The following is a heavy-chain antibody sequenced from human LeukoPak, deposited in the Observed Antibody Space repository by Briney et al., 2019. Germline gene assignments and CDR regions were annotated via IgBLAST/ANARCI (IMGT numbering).Heavy chain of an antibody. CDR3: ARDSGSGRGNYYYGMDV. J-gene: IGHJ6*02. Sequence: GGSLRLSCAASGFSFSSYAMSWGRQAPGKGLEWVSAISGSGGSTYYADSVKGRFTISRDNAKNSLYLQMSSLRAEDTAVYYCARDSGSGRGNYYYGMDVWGQGTTVTVSS. CDR1: GFSFSSYA. CDR2: ISGSGGST. D-gene: IGHD3-10*01. V-gene: IGHV3-23*01.